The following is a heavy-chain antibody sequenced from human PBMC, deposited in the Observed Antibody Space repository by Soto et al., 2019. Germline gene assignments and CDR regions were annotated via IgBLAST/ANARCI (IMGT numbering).Heavy chain of an antibody. Sequence: VHLVESGGGLVEPGRSLRLSCEASGFMFSSYWMSWVRQAPGEGLEWVANIKQDGSEIHYLESVEGRFTIFRDNARRSLYLQMNSLRAEDTAVYFCATYSGSYFPVGHDRWGQGTLVVVSS. J-gene: IGHJ4*02. CDR3: ATYSGSYFPVGHDR. CDR2: IKQDGSEI. V-gene: IGHV3-7*01. D-gene: IGHD3-10*01. CDR1: GFMFSSYW.